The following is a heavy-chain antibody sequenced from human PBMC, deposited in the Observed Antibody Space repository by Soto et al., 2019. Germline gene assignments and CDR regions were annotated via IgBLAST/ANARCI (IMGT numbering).Heavy chain of an antibody. CDR1: GGSISSGGYY. CDR3: ARFLRFLDKCHWFDP. Sequence: QVQLQESGPGLVKPSQTLSLTCTVSGGSISSGGYYWSWIRQHPGKGLEWIGYIYYSGSTYYNPSHKSRVTISVETSKNQFSLKLGSVTAADTAVYYCARFLRFLDKCHWFDPWGQGTLVTVSS. J-gene: IGHJ5*02. D-gene: IGHD3-3*01. CDR2: IYYSGST. V-gene: IGHV4-31*03.